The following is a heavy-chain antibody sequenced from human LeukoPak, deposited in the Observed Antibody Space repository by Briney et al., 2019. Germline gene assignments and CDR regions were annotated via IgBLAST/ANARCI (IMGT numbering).Heavy chain of an antibody. Sequence: SETLSLTCTVSGGSIGYYYWSWIRQSPGKGLEWIGYIYYSGTTNYNPSLKSRVTISVDTSKNQFSLQLRSVTAADTAVYYCAREDPQTTVPEGMDVWGQGTTVTVSS. CDR2: IYYSGTT. CDR1: GGSIGYYY. D-gene: IGHD4-17*01. V-gene: IGHV4-59*01. CDR3: AREDPQTTVPEGMDV. J-gene: IGHJ6*02.